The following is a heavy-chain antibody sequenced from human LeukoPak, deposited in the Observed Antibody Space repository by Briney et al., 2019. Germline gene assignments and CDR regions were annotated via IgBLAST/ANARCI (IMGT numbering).Heavy chain of an antibody. CDR3: ASGQGSGWYRDAFDI. CDR2: IYTSGST. D-gene: IGHD6-19*01. J-gene: IGHJ3*02. Sequence: SETLSLTCTVSGGSISSYYWSWIRQPAGKGLEWIGRIYTSGSTNYNPSLKSRVTISVDTSENQFSLKLSSVTAADTAVYYCASGQGSGWYRDAFDIWGQGTMVTVSS. V-gene: IGHV4-4*07. CDR1: GGSISSYY.